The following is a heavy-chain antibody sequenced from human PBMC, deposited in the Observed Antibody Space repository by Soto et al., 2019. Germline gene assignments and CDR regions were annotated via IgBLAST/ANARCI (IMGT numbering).Heavy chain of an antibody. Sequence: QVQLVQSGAEVKKPGASVKVSCKASGYTFTSYGISWVRQAPGQGREGMGWISAYNGNTNYAQKLQGRVTMTTDTSTSTAYMELRSLRSDDTAVYYCASAPLLSAAMLDYGMDVWGQGTTVTVSS. V-gene: IGHV1-18*01. J-gene: IGHJ6*02. D-gene: IGHD2-2*01. CDR2: ISAYNGNT. CDR3: ASAPLLSAAMLDYGMDV. CDR1: GYTFTSYG.